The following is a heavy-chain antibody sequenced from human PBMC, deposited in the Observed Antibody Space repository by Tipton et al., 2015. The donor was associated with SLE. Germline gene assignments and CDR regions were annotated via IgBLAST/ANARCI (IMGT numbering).Heavy chain of an antibody. J-gene: IGHJ2*01. CDR1: GGSISSNY. CDR3: ARDVEGSVWYFDL. CDR2: SSHSGRS. V-gene: IGHV4-59*01. Sequence: TLSLTCSVSGGSISSNYWIWIRQPPGKGLEWIGYSSHSGRSNYNSSLRSRVTISLDMSKNQFSLKLGSVTAADTAVYYCARDVEGSVWYFDLWGRGTLVTVSS.